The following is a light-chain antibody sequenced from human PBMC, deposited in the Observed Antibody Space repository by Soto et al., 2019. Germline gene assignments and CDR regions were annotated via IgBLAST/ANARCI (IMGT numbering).Light chain of an antibody. V-gene: IGLV2-14*01. CDR1: SSDVGGYNY. Sequence: QSALTQPASVSGSPGQSITISCTGTSSDVGGYNYVSWYQQHPGKAPKLMIYDVSNRPSGVSNHFSDSKSGNTASLTISGLQAEDEADYSCSSYTSSSTLVFGGGTKRTVL. CDR3: SSYTSSSTLV. CDR2: DVS. J-gene: IGLJ2*01.